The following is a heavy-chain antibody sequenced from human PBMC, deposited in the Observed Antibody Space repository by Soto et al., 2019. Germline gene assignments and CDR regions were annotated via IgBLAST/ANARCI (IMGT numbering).Heavy chain of an antibody. CDR3: ARAGRYYADIVVVNDILRDAFDM. V-gene: IGHV4-61*01. J-gene: IGHJ3*02. CDR2: IFNREII. Sequence: ENLRVTYSVSGGIARPQTYLWSWIRRHPKKGLEWIGYIFNREIIKYNPSLKRRVVVSVDTSKNQFSLTLNSVTAADTAVYDGARAGRYYADIVVVNDILRDAFDMLCQGPMVT. D-gene: IGHD2-21*01. CDR1: GGIARPQTYL.